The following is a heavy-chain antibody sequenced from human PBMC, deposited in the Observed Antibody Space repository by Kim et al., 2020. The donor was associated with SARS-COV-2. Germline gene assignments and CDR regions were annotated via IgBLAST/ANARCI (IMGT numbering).Heavy chain of an antibody. CDR3: AKDRPGTAIDYFDS. CDR2: ISDAGST. J-gene: IGHJ4*02. D-gene: IGHD2-21*02. Sequence: GGSLRLSCAASGFTFSSYAMNWVRQAPGKGLEWVSAISDAGSTYYADSVKGRFTISRDNSKNTLYLQMNSLRAEDTAAYYCAKDRPGTAIDYFDSWGRGTLVTVSS. CDR1: GFTFSSYA. V-gene: IGHV3-23*01.